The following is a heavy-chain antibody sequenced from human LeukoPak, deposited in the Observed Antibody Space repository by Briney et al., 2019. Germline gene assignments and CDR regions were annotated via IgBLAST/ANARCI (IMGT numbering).Heavy chain of an antibody. Sequence: SVKVSCKASGGTFSSYAISWVRQAPGRGLEWMGGIIPIFGTANYAQKFQGRVTITTDESTSTAYMELSSLRSEDTAVYYCARAGVRGVIYYYYMDVWGKGTTVTVSS. V-gene: IGHV1-69*05. J-gene: IGHJ6*03. CDR1: GGTFSSYA. D-gene: IGHD3-10*01. CDR3: ARAGVRGVIYYYYMDV. CDR2: IIPIFGTA.